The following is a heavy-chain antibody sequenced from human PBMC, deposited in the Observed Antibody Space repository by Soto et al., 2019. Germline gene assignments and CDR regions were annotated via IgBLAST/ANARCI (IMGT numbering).Heavy chain of an antibody. V-gene: IGHV1-2*04. CDR1: GYTFTGYY. CDR2: INPNSGGT. CDR3: ARERGHSCDQRGLGDFVYGMDV. D-gene: IGHD2-21*02. Sequence: ASVKVSCKAPGYTFTGYYMHWVRQAPGQGPEWMGWINPNSGGTNYAQKFQGWVTMTRDTSIRTAYMELSRPRSDDTAVYYCARERGHSCDQRGLGDFVYGMDVWGQGTTDTVAS. J-gene: IGHJ6*02.